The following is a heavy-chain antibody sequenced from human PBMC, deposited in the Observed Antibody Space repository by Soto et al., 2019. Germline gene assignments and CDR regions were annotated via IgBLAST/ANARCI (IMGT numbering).Heavy chain of an antibody. V-gene: IGHV3-15*07. D-gene: IGHD6-19*01. J-gene: IGHJ4*02. Sequence: GGSLRLSCAASGFTFSNAWMNWVRQAPGKGLEWVGRIKSKTDGGTTDYAAPVKGRFTISRDDSKNTLYLQMNSLKTEDTAVYYCALWGSGWSFVDYWGQGTLVTVSS. CDR1: GFTFSNAW. CDR2: IKSKTDGGTT. CDR3: ALWGSGWSFVDY.